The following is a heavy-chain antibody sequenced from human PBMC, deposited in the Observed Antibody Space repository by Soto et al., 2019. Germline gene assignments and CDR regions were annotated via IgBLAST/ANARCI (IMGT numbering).Heavy chain of an antibody. CDR3: ARDPTRPYLVAAPNNWFDP. D-gene: IGHD2-15*01. CDR1: GYTFASYG. V-gene: IGHV1-18*01. J-gene: IGHJ5*02. Sequence: ASVKVSCKASGYTFASYGFSWVRQAPGQGLEWLGRINSNTGNTNYAQKFQDRVTMTRDTSTSTVYMELSSLRSEDTAVYYCARDPTRPYLVAAPNNWFDPWGQGTLVTVSS. CDR2: INSNTGNT.